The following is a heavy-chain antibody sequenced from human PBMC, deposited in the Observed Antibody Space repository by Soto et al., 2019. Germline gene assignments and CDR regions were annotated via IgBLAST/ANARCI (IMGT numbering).Heavy chain of an antibody. CDR1: GFTVSSNY. D-gene: IGHD5-18*01. V-gene: IGHV3-53*01. CDR3: ARRHSHGYHFDY. Sequence: EVQLVESVGGLIQPGGSLRLSCAASGFTVSSNYMTWARQAPGKGLEWGSIIYSGGTTYYADSVKGRFTISRDDSKNTLYLQMNSLRAEDTAVYYCARRHSHGYHFDYWGQGTLVTVSS. J-gene: IGHJ4*02. CDR2: IYSGGTT.